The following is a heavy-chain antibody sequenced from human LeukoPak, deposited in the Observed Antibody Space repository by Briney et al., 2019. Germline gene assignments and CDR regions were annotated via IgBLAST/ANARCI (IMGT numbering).Heavy chain of an antibody. Sequence: SVKVSCKASGVTFSSYAISWVRQAPGQGLEWMGGIIPIFGTANYAQKFQGRVTITADKSTSTAYMELSSLRSEDTAVYYCARGRDGSYYYYYMDVWGKGTTVTVSS. D-gene: IGHD5-24*01. V-gene: IGHV1-69*06. CDR3: ARGRDGSYYYYYMDV. CDR1: GVTFSSYA. J-gene: IGHJ6*03. CDR2: IIPIFGTA.